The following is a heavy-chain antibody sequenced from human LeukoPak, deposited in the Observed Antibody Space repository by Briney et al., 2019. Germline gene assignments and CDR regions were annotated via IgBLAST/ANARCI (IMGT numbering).Heavy chain of an antibody. Sequence: SETLSLMCTASGDSITSSNYYWGWIRQPPGKGLEWIGSFFYGGSTYSNPSLKSRVTFSVDTSKNQYSLRLTSVTAADTAVYYCARVSGAQDDAFDIWGQGTKVTVAS. V-gene: IGHV4-39*01. CDR1: GDSITSSNYY. D-gene: IGHD1-26*01. CDR3: ARVSGAQDDAFDI. J-gene: IGHJ3*02. CDR2: FFYGGST.